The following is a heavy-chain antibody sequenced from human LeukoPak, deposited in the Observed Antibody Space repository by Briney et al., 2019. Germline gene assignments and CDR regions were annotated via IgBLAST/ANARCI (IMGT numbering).Heavy chain of an antibody. J-gene: IGHJ5*02. Sequence: SETLSLTCAVYGGSFSGYYWSWIRQPPGKGLEWIGEINHSGSTNYNPSLKSRVTIAVDTSKNQFSLKLSSVTAADTAVYYCARGYRITIFGVVMLRDGFDPWGQGTLVTVSS. V-gene: IGHV4-34*01. CDR1: GGSFSGYY. CDR3: ARGYRITIFGVVMLRDGFDP. CDR2: INHSGST. D-gene: IGHD3-3*01.